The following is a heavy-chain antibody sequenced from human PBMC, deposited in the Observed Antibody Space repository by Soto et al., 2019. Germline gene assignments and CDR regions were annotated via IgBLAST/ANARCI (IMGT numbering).Heavy chain of an antibody. J-gene: IGHJ6*03. Sequence: TSETLSLTCAVYGGSFSGYYWSWIRQPPGKGLEWIGEINHSGSTNYNPSLKSRVTISVDTSKNQFSLKLSSVTAADTAVYYCARETAIWSGYYPYYYYYMDVWGKGTTVTVSS. CDR3: ARETAIWSGYYPYYYYYMDV. D-gene: IGHD3-3*01. CDR1: GGSFSGYY. CDR2: INHSGST. V-gene: IGHV4-34*01.